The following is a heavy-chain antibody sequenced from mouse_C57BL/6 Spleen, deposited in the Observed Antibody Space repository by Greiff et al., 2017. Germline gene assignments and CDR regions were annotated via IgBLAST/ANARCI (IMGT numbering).Heavy chain of an antibody. Sequence: VQLVESGPGLVAPSQSLSITCTVSGFSLPSYAISWVRQPPGKGLEWLGVIWTGGGTNYNSALKSRLSISKDTSKSQVFLNMNRLQTDDTARYYCARAYSNYNAMDYWGQGTSVTVSS. CDR2: IWTGGGT. CDR1: GFSLPSYA. J-gene: IGHJ4*01. D-gene: IGHD2-5*01. V-gene: IGHV2-9-1*01. CDR3: ARAYSNYNAMDY.